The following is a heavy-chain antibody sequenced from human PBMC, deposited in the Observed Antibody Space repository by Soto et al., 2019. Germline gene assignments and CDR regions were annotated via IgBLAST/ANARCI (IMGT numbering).Heavy chain of an antibody. CDR2: IYHSGST. Sequence: PSETLSLTCAVSGGSISSGGYSWSWIRQPPGKGLEWIGYIYHSGSTYYNPSLKSRVTISVDRSKNQFSLKLSSVTAADTAVYYCARDVWEGYDILTGYHYFDYWGQGTLVTVSS. CDR3: ARDVWEGYDILTGYHYFDY. D-gene: IGHD3-9*01. J-gene: IGHJ4*02. V-gene: IGHV4-30-2*01. CDR1: GGSISSGGYS.